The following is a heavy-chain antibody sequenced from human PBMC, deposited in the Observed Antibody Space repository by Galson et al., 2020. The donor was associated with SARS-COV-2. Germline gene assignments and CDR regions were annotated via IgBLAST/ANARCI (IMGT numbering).Heavy chain of an antibody. CDR1: GFTFSSYS. J-gene: IGHJ4*02. CDR3: ARDINTAISLYFDY. V-gene: IGHV3-21*01. CDR2: ISSSSYI. Sequence: GGSLRLSCAASGFTFSSYSMNWVRQAPGKGLEWVSSISSSSYIYYADSVKGRFTISRDNAKNSLYLQMNSLRAEDTTVYYCARDINTAISLYFDYWGQGTLVTVSS. D-gene: IGHD5-18*01.